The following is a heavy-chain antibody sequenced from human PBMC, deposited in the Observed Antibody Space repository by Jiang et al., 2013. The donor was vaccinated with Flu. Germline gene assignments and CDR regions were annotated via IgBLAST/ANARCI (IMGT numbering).Heavy chain of an antibody. D-gene: IGHD4-23*01. CDR1: GFSLSTSGMC. Sequence: KPTQTLTLTCTFSGFSLSTSGMCVSWIRQPPGKALEWLARIDWDDDKYYSTSLKTRLTISKDTSKNQVVLTMTNMDPVDTATYYCARIRLGGYGGNSAVYAVDIWGQGTMVTVSS. CDR2: IDWDDDK. J-gene: IGHJ3*02. CDR3: ARIRLGGYGGNSAVYAVDI. V-gene: IGHV2-70*11.